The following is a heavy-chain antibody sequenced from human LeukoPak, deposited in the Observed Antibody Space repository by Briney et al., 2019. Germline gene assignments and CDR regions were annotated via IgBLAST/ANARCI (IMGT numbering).Heavy chain of an antibody. Sequence: ASVKVSCKASGYTFTGYYMHWVRQAPGQGLEWMGWINPSGGSTSHAQKFQGRVTMTRDTSTSTVYMELSSLRSEDTAVYYCARGGRYDILTGYHVLDYWGQGTLVTVSS. CDR2: INPSGGST. CDR1: GYTFTGYY. V-gene: IGHV1-46*01. CDR3: ARGGRYDILTGYHVLDY. D-gene: IGHD3-9*01. J-gene: IGHJ4*02.